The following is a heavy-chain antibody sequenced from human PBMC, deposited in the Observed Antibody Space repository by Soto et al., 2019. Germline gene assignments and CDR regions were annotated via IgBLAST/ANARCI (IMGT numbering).Heavy chain of an antibody. D-gene: IGHD1-26*01. V-gene: IGHV3-33*01. CDR2: LWYDGSNK. Sequence: QVQLVESGGGVVQPGRSLRLSCTASGFTFSTYGMHWGRQAPGKGLEWVTVLWYDGSNKYYADSVKGRFTISRDTSKNTMYGQMNSLRADDTSVYYCARGCGSGSDFVGYYYYTLDVWGQGTTVTVSS. CDR1: GFTFSTYG. J-gene: IGHJ6*02. CDR3: ARGCGSGSDFVGYYYYTLDV.